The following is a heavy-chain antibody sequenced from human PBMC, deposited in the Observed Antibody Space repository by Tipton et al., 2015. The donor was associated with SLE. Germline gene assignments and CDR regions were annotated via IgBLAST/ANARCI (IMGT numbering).Heavy chain of an antibody. J-gene: IGHJ3*02. V-gene: IGHV3-7*01. Sequence: GSLRLSCAASGFTFSDFWMSWVRQAPGKGLEWVANIKNDGSDRSDSVRGRFTISRDNAQSSLYLQMNRLSSDDTAVYYCARETSLGAFDIWGQGTMVTVSS. D-gene: IGHD3-16*01. CDR3: ARETSLGAFDI. CDR2: IKNDGSDR. CDR1: GFTFSDFW.